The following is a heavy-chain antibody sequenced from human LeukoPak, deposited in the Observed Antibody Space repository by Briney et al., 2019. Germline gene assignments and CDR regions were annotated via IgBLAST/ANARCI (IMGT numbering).Heavy chain of an antibody. D-gene: IGHD6-6*01. J-gene: IGHJ4*02. CDR2: ISSRSNYT. CDR1: GFTFSDDY. CDR3: ARGEEYSSSSGPVDY. V-gene: IGHV3-11*06. Sequence: PGGSLRLSCAASGFTFSDDYMSWICQAPGKGLEWVSYISSRSNYTNYADSVKGRFTISRDNAKHSLYLQMNSLRAEDTAVYYCARGEEYSSSSGPVDYWGQGTLVTVSS.